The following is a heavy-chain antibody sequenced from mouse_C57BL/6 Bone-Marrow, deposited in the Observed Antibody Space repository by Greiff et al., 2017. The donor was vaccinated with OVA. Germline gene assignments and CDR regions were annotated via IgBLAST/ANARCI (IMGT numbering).Heavy chain of an antibody. CDR1: GFTFSDYY. V-gene: IGHV5-16*01. J-gene: IGHJ3*01. CDR2: INYDGSST. Sequence: EVKLQESEGGLVQPGSSMKLSCTASGFTFSDYYMAWVRQVPEKGLEWVANINYDGSSTYYLDSLKSRFIISRDNAKNILYLQMSSLKSEDTATYYCACYDYDGAWFAYWGQGTLVTVSA. D-gene: IGHD2-4*01. CDR3: ACYDYDGAWFAY.